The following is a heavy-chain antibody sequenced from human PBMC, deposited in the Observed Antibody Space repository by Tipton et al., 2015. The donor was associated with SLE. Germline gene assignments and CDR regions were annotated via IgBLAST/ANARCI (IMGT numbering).Heavy chain of an antibody. CDR1: GYTFTSYY. CDR2: IDPSAAST. Sequence: QSGPEVKKSGASVKVSCKASGYTFTSYYMHWVRQAPGQGLEWMGVIDPSAASTYYAQKFQGRVTMTRDTSTSTAYMELSSLRSEDTAVYYCARDGSSSSYFDSWGQGSLVTVSS. CDR3: ARDGSSSSYFDS. D-gene: IGHD6-13*01. V-gene: IGHV1-46*01. J-gene: IGHJ4*02.